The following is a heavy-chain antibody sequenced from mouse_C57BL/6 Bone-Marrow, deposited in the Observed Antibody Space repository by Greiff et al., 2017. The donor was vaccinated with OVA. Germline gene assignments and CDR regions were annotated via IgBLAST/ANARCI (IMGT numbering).Heavy chain of an antibody. CDR2: ISSGGDYI. J-gene: IGHJ1*03. CDR3: TRGRTGTGWYLDV. D-gene: IGHD4-1*01. V-gene: IGHV5-9-1*02. Sequence: VQLVESGEGLVKPGGSLKLSCAASGFTFSSYAMSWVRQTPEKRLEWVAYISSGGDYIYYADTVKGRFTISRDNARNTLYLQMSSLKSEDTAMYYCTRGRTGTGWYLDVWGTGTTVTVSS. CDR1: GFTFSSYA.